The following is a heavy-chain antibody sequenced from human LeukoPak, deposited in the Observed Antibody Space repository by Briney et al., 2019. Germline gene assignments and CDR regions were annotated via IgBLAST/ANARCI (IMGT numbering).Heavy chain of an antibody. J-gene: IGHJ4*02. CDR1: GGSFSGYY. V-gene: IGHV4-34*01. D-gene: IGHD6-19*01. CDR3: ARLVQQWLVDY. CDR2: INHSGST. Sequence: PSETLSLTCAVYGGSFSGYYWSWIRQPPGKGLEWIGEINHSGSTNYNPSLKSRVTISVDTSKNQFSLKLSSVTAADTAVYYCARLVQQWLVDYWGQGTLVTVSS.